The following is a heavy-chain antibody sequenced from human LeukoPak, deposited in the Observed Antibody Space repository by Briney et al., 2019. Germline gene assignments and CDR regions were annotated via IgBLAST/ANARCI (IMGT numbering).Heavy chain of an antibody. Sequence: GRSLRLSCTASGFTFGDYAMSWVRQAPGKGLEWVGFIRSKAYGGTTEYAASVKGRFTISRDDSKSIAYLQMNSLKTEDTAVYYCTRDYGDCDYWGQGTLVTVSS. CDR3: TRDYGDCDY. CDR2: IRSKAYGGTT. D-gene: IGHD4-17*01. CDR1: GFTFGDYA. V-gene: IGHV3-49*04. J-gene: IGHJ4*02.